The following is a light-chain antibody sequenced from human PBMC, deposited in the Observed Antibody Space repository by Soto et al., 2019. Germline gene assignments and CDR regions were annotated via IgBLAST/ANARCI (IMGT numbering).Light chain of an antibody. V-gene: IGKV3-11*01. CDR2: DAS. J-gene: IGKJ3*01. Sequence: EIVLTQSPATLSLSPGERATLSFRASQSVSSYLAWYQQKPGQAPRLLIYDASNRATGIPARFSGSGSGTDFTLTISNLEPEDFAVYYCLQRSNWVTFGPGTKVDIK. CDR3: LQRSNWVT. CDR1: QSVSSY.